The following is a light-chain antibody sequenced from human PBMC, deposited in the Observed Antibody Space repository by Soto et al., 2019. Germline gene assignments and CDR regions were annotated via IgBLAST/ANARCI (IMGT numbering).Light chain of an antibody. CDR3: QQTYTTPFT. Sequence: DIPMTQSPCSLSASVGDRVTITCRASQSISSYLNWFQQKPGKAPKLLIYAASSLQSGVPSRFRGSGSGTAFTLTISSLQPEDFATYYCQQTYTTPFTFGPGTKVDIK. CDR2: AAS. V-gene: IGKV1-39*01. J-gene: IGKJ3*01. CDR1: QSISSY.